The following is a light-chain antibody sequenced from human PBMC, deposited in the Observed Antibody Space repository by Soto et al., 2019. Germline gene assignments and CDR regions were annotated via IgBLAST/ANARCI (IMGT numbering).Light chain of an antibody. CDR1: QSINNW. Sequence: DIPMTQSPSAVSASVGDRVTITCRASQSINNWLAWYQQKPGKAPKLLIYAASSLQSGVPSRFSGSRSGTDFTLTISSLQPEDFATYYCQNMDRFPRTFGQGTKVEI. CDR3: QNMDRFPRT. V-gene: IGKV1-12*01. J-gene: IGKJ1*01. CDR2: AAS.